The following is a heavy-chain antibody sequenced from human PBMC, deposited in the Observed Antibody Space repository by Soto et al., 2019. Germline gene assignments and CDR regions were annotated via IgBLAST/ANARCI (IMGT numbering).Heavy chain of an antibody. CDR1: GGTFSSYA. CDR3: ARVASIAAAKIKDAFDI. Sequence: SVKVSCKASGGTFSSYAISWVRQAPGQGLEWMGGIIPIFGTANYAQKFQGRVTITADESTSTAYMELSSLRSEDTAVYYCARVASIAAAKIKDAFDIWGQGTMVTVSS. V-gene: IGHV1-69*13. D-gene: IGHD6-13*01. CDR2: IIPIFGTA. J-gene: IGHJ3*02.